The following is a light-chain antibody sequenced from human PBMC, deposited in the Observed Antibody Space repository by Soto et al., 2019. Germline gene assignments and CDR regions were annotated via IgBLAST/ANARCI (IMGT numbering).Light chain of an antibody. CDR2: DSS. V-gene: IGKV3-11*01. CDR1: QNVGTT. CDR3: QQRADWPIT. J-gene: IGKJ3*01. Sequence: EIVLPQSPPPLSLSPGERATPSCRASQNVGTTLAWYQQKPGQAPRLLIYDSSSRATGVPARFSGSGSGTDFTLTISSLEPEDFALYYCQQRADWPITFGPGTKVDI.